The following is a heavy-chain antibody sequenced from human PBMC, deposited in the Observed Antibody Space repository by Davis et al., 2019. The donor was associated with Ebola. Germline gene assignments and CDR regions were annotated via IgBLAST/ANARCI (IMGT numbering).Heavy chain of an antibody. V-gene: IGHV4-39*01. CDR1: GFTFSSYA. J-gene: IGHJ6*04. CDR2: IYYTGNR. Sequence: MPGGSLRLSCAASGFTFSSYAMSWIRQPPGKGLEWIGTIYYTGNRYYNPSRQSRISITVDTSKNQFSLRLSSVTAADTAVYYCATSHCGNISCYGRAHYYYGMNVWGKGTAVTVSS. CDR3: ATSHCGNISCYGRAHYYYGMNV. D-gene: IGHD2-2*01.